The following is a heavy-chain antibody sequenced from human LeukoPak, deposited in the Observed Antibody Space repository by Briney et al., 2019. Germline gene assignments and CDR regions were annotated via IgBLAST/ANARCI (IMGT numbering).Heavy chain of an antibody. J-gene: IGHJ4*02. CDR3: ARPPYYYGSGSSDFDC. CDR2: IYPGDSDT. Sequence: GESLKISCKGSGHSFTSYWIGWVRQMPGKGLEWMGIIYPGDSDTRYSPSFQGQVTISADKSISTAYLQWSSLKASDTAMYYCARPPYYYGSGSSDFDCWGQGTLVTVSS. CDR1: GHSFTSYW. V-gene: IGHV5-51*01. D-gene: IGHD3-10*01.